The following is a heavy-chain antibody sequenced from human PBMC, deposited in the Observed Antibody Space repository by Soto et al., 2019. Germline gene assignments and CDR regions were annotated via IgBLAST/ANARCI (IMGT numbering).Heavy chain of an antibody. V-gene: IGHV4-30-4*01. CDR1: SDSIISSDSY. J-gene: IGHJ6*02. D-gene: IGHD2-2*01. CDR3: ARFSTLGKDYGVDV. CDR2: INSSGRT. Sequence: QVQLQESGPGLVKPSQTLSLTCSVSSDSIISSDSYWGLIRQPPGKGLEWIGYINSSGRTYYKPSLQSRVSISLDTSKNQFSLRLTSVTAADTSLSFCARFSTLGKDYGVDVWGQGTTVPVSS.